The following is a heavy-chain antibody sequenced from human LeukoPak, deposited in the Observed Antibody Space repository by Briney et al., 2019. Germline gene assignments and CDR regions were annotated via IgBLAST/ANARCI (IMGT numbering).Heavy chain of an antibody. CDR3: AKDRSGYSSSSIDY. J-gene: IGHJ4*02. Sequence: ASVKVSCKASGYTFTSYGISWVRQAPGQGLEWMGWISAYNGNTNYAQKLQGRVTMTTDTSTSTAYMELRSLRSDDTAVYYCAKDRSGYSSSSIDYWGQGTLVTVSS. CDR1: GYTFTSYG. CDR2: ISAYNGNT. V-gene: IGHV1-18*01. D-gene: IGHD6-6*01.